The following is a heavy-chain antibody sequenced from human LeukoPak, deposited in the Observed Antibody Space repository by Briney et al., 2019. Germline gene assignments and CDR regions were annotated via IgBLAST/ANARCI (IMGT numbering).Heavy chain of an antibody. Sequence: GRSLRLSCAASGFTFSSYWMHWVRQAPGKGLVWVSRINSDGSNINYADSVKGRFTISRDNAKNTLYLQMNSLRAEDTAVYYCARGSSTSSTRVVDYWGQGTLVTVSS. CDR1: GFTFSSYW. J-gene: IGHJ4*02. V-gene: IGHV3-74*01. CDR2: INSDGSNI. CDR3: ARGSSTSSTRVVDY. D-gene: IGHD6-13*01.